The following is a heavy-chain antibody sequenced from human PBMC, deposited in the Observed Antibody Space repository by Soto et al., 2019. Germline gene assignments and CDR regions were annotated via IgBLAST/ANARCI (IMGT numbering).Heavy chain of an antibody. J-gene: IGHJ5*02. CDR1: GGSFSGYY. Sequence: QVQLQQWGAGLLKPSETLSLTCAVYGGSFSGYYWSGIRQPPGKGLEWIGEINHSGSTNYNPSLKSRVTISVDTSKNQFSLKLSSVTAADTAVYYCARGRGRYSSSWYRGWFDPWGQGTLVTVSS. CDR3: ARGRGRYSSSWYRGWFDP. CDR2: INHSGST. D-gene: IGHD6-13*01. V-gene: IGHV4-34*01.